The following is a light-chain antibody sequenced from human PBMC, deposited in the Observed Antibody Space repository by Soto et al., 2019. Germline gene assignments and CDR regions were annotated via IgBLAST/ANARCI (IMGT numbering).Light chain of an antibody. CDR3: QQRSNLPRT. V-gene: IGKV3-11*01. Sequence: EIVLTQSPATLSLSPGERATLSCRASQSVSSYLAGYQQKPGQAPRLLIYSASNRATGIPARFSGSGSGTDFTLIISSLEPEDFAVYYCQQRSNLPRTFGQGTKLEIK. J-gene: IGKJ2*01. CDR2: SAS. CDR1: QSVSSY.